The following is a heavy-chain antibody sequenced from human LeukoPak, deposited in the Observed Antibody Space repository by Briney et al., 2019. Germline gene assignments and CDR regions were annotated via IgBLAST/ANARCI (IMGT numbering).Heavy chain of an antibody. D-gene: IGHD5-18*01. CDR1: GFALKSYS. CDR2: ISSTSAYI. Sequence: GSLRLSCAGSGFALKSYSLTWVRHAPGKGLEWVSSISSTSAYIHYADSVKGRFTISRDNAKNSLYLQMNSLRAEDTALYYCAKDRGYTAMAPDYWGQGTLVTVSS. J-gene: IGHJ4*02. CDR3: AKDRGYTAMAPDY. V-gene: IGHV3-21*04.